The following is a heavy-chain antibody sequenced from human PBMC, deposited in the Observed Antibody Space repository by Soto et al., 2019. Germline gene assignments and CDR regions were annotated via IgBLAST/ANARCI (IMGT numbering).Heavy chain of an antibody. CDR3: ARRGYSWNYYYGMDV. CDR2: IIPIFGTA. CDR1: VGTFSSYA. V-gene: IGHV1-69*13. J-gene: IGHJ6*02. D-gene: IGHD1-20*01. Sequence: SVKVPCKASVGTFSSYAISWVRQAPGQGLEWMGGIIPIFGTANYAQKFQGRVTITADESTNTANMELSRLRSEDTAVYYCARRGYSWNYYYGMDVWGQGTTVTVSS.